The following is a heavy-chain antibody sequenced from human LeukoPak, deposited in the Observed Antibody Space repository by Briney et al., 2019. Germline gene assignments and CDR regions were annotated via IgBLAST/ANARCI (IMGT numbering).Heavy chain of an antibody. CDR1: GGSISSSSYY. CDR3: ARELRAAVLDY. D-gene: IGHD1-7*01. Sequence: PSETLSLTCTVSGGSISSSSYYWGWIRQPPGKGLEWIGSIYYSGSTYYNPSLKSRVTISVDTSKNQFSLKLSSVTAADTAVYYCARELRAAVLDYWGQGTLVTVSS. CDR2: IYYSGST. V-gene: IGHV4-39*01. J-gene: IGHJ4*02.